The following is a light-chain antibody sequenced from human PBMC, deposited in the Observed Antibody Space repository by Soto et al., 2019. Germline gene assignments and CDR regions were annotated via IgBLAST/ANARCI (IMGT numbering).Light chain of an antibody. CDR2: AAS. Sequence: DMQMTQSPSSLSASVGDRVTITCRASQSISSYLNWYQQKPGKAPKLLIYAASSLQSGVPSRFSGSGSGTEFTLTISSLQPEDFATYYCLQDYNYPWTFGQGTKVDIK. J-gene: IGKJ1*01. CDR3: LQDYNYPWT. V-gene: IGKV1-39*01. CDR1: QSISSY.